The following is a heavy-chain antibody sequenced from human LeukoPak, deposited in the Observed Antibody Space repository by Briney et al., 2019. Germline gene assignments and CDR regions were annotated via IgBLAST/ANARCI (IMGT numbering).Heavy chain of an antibody. Sequence: GRSLRLSCAASGFTFDDYAMHWVRQAPGKGLEWVSGISWNSGSIGYADSVKGRFTISRDNAKNSLYLQMNSLRSDDTAVYYCAIAGIAAAGTFHFDYWGQGTLVTVSS. J-gene: IGHJ4*02. CDR3: AIAGIAAAGTFHFDY. V-gene: IGHV3-9*01. CDR2: ISWNSGSI. D-gene: IGHD6-13*01. CDR1: GFTFDDYA.